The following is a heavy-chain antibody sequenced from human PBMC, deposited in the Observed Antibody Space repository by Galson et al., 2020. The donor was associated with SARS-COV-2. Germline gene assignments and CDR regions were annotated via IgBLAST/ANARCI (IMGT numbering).Heavy chain of an antibody. J-gene: IGHJ6*03. Sequence: SVKVSCKASGGTFSSYALSWVRQAPGQGLEWMGGIIHIFGTEKYAQKFQGRVTITADELTSTAYMEMSSLRSEDTAVYYCARGGWNNAHYYSYMDVWGKGTTVTVSS. CDR2: IIHIFGTE. V-gene: IGHV1-69*13. CDR1: GGTFSSYA. D-gene: IGHD1-1*01. CDR3: ARGGWNNAHYYSYMDV.